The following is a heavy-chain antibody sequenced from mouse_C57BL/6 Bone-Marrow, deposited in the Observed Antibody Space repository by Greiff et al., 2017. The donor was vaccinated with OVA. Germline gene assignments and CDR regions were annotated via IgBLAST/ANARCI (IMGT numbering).Heavy chain of an antibody. J-gene: IGHJ4*01. CDR2: IRLKSDNYAT. CDR1: GFTFSNYW. Sequence: EVKLVESGGGLVQPGGSMKLSCVASGFTFSNYWMNWVRQSPEKGLEWVAQIRLKSDNYATHYAESVKGRFTISRDDSNSSVYLQMNNLRAEDTGIYYCTGSYDYDRYYAMDYWGQGTSVTGSS. V-gene: IGHV6-3*01. D-gene: IGHD2-4*01. CDR3: TGSYDYDRYYAMDY.